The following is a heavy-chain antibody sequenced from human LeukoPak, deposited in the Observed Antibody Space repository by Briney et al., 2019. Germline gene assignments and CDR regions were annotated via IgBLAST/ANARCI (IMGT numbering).Heavy chain of an antibody. Sequence: PSQTLSLTCTVSGGSISSGSYYWSWIRQPAGKGLEWIGRIYTSGSTNYNPSLKSRVTISVDTSKNQFSLKLSSVTAADTAVYYCARELAVAESVSFDYWGQGTLVTVSS. CDR1: GGSISSGSYY. J-gene: IGHJ4*02. CDR2: IYTSGST. D-gene: IGHD6-19*01. V-gene: IGHV4-61*02. CDR3: ARELAVAESVSFDY.